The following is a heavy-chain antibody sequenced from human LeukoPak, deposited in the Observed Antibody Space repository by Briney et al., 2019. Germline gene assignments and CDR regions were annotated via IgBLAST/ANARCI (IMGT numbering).Heavy chain of an antibody. V-gene: IGHV3-23*01. J-gene: IGHJ4*02. CDR3: AKDRGYYDILTGFDY. CDR1: GFTFSSYA. D-gene: IGHD3-9*01. CDR2: ISGSGGST. Sequence: PGGSLRLSCAVSGFTFSSYAMSWVRQAPGKGLEWVSAISGSGGSTYYADSVKGRFTISRDNSKNTLYLQTNSLRAEDTAVYYCAKDRGYYDILTGFDYWGQGTLVTVSS.